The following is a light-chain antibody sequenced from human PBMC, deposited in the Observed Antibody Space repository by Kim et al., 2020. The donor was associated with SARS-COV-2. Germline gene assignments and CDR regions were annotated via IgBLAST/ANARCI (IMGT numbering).Light chain of an antibody. CDR1: RSNVGDHY. CDR2: DNN. V-gene: IGLV1-51*01. CDR3: GTWDSSLSSVV. J-gene: IGLJ6*01. Sequence: QSVLTQPPSVSAAPGQKVTISCSGSRSNVGDHYISWYQHLPGTAPKLLIHDNNKRPSGIPDRLSGSKYGTSATLGITGLQTGDEGDYYCGTWDSSLSSVVFGGGTKVTVL.